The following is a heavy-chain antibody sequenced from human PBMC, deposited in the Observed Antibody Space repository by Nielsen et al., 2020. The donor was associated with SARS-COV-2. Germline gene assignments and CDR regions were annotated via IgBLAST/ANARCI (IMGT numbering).Heavy chain of an antibody. V-gene: IGHV3-9*01. CDR2: ISWNSGSV. Sequence: SLKISCAASGFTFDDYAMHWVRQAPGKGLEWVSGISWNSGSVGYADSVTGRFTISRDNAKSSLHLQMNSLRPEDTALYYCAKGYGVISMVTVDYWGQGTLVTVSS. CDR1: GFTFDDYA. CDR3: AKGYGVISMVTVDY. D-gene: IGHD5-18*01. J-gene: IGHJ4*02.